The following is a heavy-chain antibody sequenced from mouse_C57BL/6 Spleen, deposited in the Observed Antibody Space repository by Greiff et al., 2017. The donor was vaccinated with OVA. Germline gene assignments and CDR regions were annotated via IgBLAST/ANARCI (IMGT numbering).Heavy chain of an antibody. V-gene: IGHV1-52*01. D-gene: IGHD2-1*01. CDR1: GYTFTSYW. Sequence: VQLQQSGAELVRPGSSVKLSCKASGYTFTSYWMHWVKQRPIQGLEWIGNIDPSDSETHYNQKFKDKATLTVDKSSSTAYMQLSSLTSEDSAVYYCARFYGNYVDYYAMDYWGQGTSVTVSS. CDR2: IDPSDSET. J-gene: IGHJ4*01. CDR3: ARFYGNYVDYYAMDY.